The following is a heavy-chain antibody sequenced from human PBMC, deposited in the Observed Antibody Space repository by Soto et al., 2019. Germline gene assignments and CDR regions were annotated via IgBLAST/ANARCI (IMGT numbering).Heavy chain of an antibody. Sequence: GESLKISCEGSGYPFSYFWIAWVRQMPGKGLEWMGIIYPSDSDTSYSPSFQGHVTISADKSISTAYLQWSSLKASGTAMYYCARIAPYYYGAESGGLSVWSQGTSDTVSS. V-gene: IGHV5-51*01. D-gene: IGHD3-10*01. CDR3: ARIAPYYYGAESGGLSV. J-gene: IGHJ6*02. CDR1: GYPFSYFW. CDR2: IYPSDSDT.